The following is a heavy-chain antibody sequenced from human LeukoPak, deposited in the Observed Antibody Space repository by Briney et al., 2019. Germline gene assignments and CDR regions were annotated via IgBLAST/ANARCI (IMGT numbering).Heavy chain of an antibody. CDR1: GFTVSSNY. J-gene: IGHJ4*02. Sequence: PGGSLRLSCAASGFTVSSNYMSGVRQAPGEGLEWVAVVYSGGSTSYADSVEGRFTISRDNSKNTLFLQMNSLRAEDTAVYYCARHSYDGTTYYHPFDYWGQGTLVTVSS. CDR2: VYSGGST. V-gene: IGHV3-53*01. CDR3: ARHSYDGTTYYHPFDY. D-gene: IGHD3-22*01.